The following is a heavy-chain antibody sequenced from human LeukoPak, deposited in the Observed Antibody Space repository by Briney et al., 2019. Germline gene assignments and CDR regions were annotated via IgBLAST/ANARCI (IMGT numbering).Heavy chain of an antibody. J-gene: IGHJ4*02. D-gene: IGHD6-19*01. Sequence: GASVKVSCKASGYTFTYYYIYWVRQAPGQGLEWMGVINPSGGSTRYAQNFQGRVTMTRDTSTSTVSMELSSLRSEDTAMYYCARGPYSSGWYGLDYWGQGTLVTVSS. V-gene: IGHV1-46*01. CDR1: GYTFTYYY. CDR2: INPSGGST. CDR3: ARGPYSSGWYGLDY.